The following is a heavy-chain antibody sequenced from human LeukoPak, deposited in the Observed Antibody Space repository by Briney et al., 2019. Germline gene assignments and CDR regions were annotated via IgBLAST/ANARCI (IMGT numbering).Heavy chain of an antibody. CDR2: INPSGGST. D-gene: IGHD3-3*01. CDR3: ARGLHDFWSGYYAFDI. J-gene: IGHJ3*02. CDR1: GYTFTSYY. Sequence: ASGKVSCKASGYTFTSYYMHWVRQAPGQGLEWMGIINPSGGSTSYAQKFQGRVTMTRDTSTSTVYMELSSLRSEDTAVYYCARGLHDFWSGYYAFDIWGQGTMVTVSS. V-gene: IGHV1-46*01.